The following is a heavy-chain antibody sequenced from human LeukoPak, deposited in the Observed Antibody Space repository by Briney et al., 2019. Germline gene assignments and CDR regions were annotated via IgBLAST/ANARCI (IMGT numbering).Heavy chain of an antibody. D-gene: IGHD6-19*01. J-gene: IGHJ4*02. CDR3: ARGGKQWRGGNYFDS. CDR1: GYTFTSYA. Sequence: VASVKVSCKASGYTFTSYAMNWVRQAPGQGLEWMGWITTGRGETRYSQEFQRRITFTRDTSASTVYMDLSDLRSEDTAVYYCARGGKQWRGGNYFDSWGQGTLVAVSS. V-gene: IGHV1-3*03. CDR2: ITTGRGET.